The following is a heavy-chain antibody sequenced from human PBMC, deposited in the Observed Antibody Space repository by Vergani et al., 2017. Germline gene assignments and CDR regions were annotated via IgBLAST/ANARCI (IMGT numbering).Heavy chain of an antibody. J-gene: IGHJ4*02. CDR1: GGSFSGYY. Sequence: QVQLQQWGAGLLKPSETLSLTCAVYGGSFSGYYWSWIRQPPGKGLEWIGEINHSGSTNYNPSLKSRVTISLDTSKNQFSLKLSSVTAADTAVYYCARSGQQQLGLRSAKYDYWGQGTLVTVSS. V-gene: IGHV4-34*01. CDR2: INHSGST. CDR3: ARSGQQQLGLRSAKYDY. D-gene: IGHD6-13*01.